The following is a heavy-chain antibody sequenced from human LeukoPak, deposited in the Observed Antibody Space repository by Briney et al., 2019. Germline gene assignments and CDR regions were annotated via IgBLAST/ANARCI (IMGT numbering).Heavy chain of an antibody. CDR3: ARSHYDFWSGEFDY. V-gene: IGHV4-38-2*02. Sequence: SETLSLTCTVSGYSISSGYYWGWIRQPPGKGLEWIGCIYHSGSTYYNPSLKSRVTISVDTSKNQFSLKLSSVTAADTAVYYCARSHYDFWSGEFDYWGQGTLVTVSS. J-gene: IGHJ4*02. D-gene: IGHD3-3*01. CDR1: GYSISSGYY. CDR2: IYHSGST.